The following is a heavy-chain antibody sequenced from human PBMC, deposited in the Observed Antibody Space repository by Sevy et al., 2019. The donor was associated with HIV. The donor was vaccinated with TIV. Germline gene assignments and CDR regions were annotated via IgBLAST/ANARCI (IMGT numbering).Heavy chain of an antibody. CDR1: GFTFSTYA. CDR3: AKDRVSGTYYTGDFDY. D-gene: IGHD3-10*01. Sequence: QLGGSLRLSCAASGFTFSTYAMTWVRQAPGKGLEWVSVISLSGGDTYYTDSVKGRFTISRDNSKNTLYLQMNSLRAEDTAVYYCAKDRVSGTYYTGDFDYWGQGTLVTVSS. V-gene: IGHV3-23*01. CDR2: ISLSGGDT. J-gene: IGHJ4*02.